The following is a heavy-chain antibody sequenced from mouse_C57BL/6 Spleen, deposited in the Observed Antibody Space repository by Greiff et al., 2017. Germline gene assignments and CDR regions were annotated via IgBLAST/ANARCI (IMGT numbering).Heavy chain of an antibody. Sequence: QVQLKESGAELARPGASVKLSCKASGYTFTSYGISWVKQRTGQGLEWIGEIYPRSGNTYYNEKFKGKATLTADKSSSTAYMELRSLTSEDSAVYFCARDYDYDAAWFAYWGQGTLVTVSA. CDR1: GYTFTSYG. CDR2: IYPRSGNT. D-gene: IGHD2-4*01. J-gene: IGHJ3*01. V-gene: IGHV1-81*01. CDR3: ARDYDYDAAWFAY.